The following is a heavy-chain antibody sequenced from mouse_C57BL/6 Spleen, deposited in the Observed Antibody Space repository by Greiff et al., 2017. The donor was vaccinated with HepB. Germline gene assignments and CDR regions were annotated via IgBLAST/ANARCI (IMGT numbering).Heavy chain of an antibody. V-gene: IGHV1-15*01. CDR2: IDPETGGT. CDR1: GYTFTDYE. Sequence: QVQLQQSGAELVRPGASVTLSCKASGYTFTDYEMHWVKQTPVHGLEWIGAIDPETGGTAYNQKFKSKATLTVDKPSSTAYMQLSSLTSEDSAVYYCATYGNYVNFDVWGTGTTVTVSS. J-gene: IGHJ1*03. CDR3: ATYGNYVNFDV. D-gene: IGHD2-1*01.